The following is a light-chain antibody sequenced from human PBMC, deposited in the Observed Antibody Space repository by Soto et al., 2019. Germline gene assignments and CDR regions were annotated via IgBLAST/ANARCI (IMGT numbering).Light chain of an antibody. CDR1: SSDVDDYNY. CDR2: EVS. Sequence: QSALTQPASVSGSPGQSITISCTGTSSDVDDYNYVSWYQQHPGKAPKLIVYEVSHRLSGVSDRFSGSKSGHTASLTISGLQDDDEADYYCSSSITNNIVVFGGGTKVTVL. J-gene: IGLJ2*01. CDR3: SSSITNNIVV. V-gene: IGLV2-14*01.